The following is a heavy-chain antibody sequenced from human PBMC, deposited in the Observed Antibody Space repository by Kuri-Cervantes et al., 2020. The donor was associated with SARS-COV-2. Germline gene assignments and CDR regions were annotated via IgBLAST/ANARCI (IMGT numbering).Heavy chain of an antibody. D-gene: IGHD2-2*01. V-gene: IGHV3-21*01. J-gene: IGHJ4*02. CDR2: INPDGSYT. Sequence: GESLKISCAASGFTFDNYAMSWVRQAPGKGLQWVSRINPDGSYTNNADSVKGRFTISRDNAKNSLYLQMDSLRAEDTAVYYCARGGGYCSTTSCYVNYWGQGTLVTVSS. CDR3: ARGGGYCSTTSCYVNY. CDR1: GFTFDNYA.